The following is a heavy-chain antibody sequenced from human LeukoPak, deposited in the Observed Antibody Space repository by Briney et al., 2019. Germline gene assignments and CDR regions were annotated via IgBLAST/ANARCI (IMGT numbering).Heavy chain of an antibody. CDR1: GFTFSSYE. V-gene: IGHV3-48*01. J-gene: IGHJ3*02. CDR2: ISSSSSTI. Sequence: GGSLRLSCAASGFTFSSYEMNWVRQAPGKGLEWVSYISSSSSTIYYADSVKGRFTISRDNAKNSLNLQMNSLRAEDTAVYYCARDLIAAAGGYDAFDIWGQGTMVTVSS. CDR3: ARDLIAAAGGYDAFDI. D-gene: IGHD6-13*01.